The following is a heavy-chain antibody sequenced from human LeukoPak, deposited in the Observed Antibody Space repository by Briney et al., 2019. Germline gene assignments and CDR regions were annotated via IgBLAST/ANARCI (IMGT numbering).Heavy chain of an antibody. Sequence: GGSLRLSCEVSGFTFTDYWMNWVRQAPGKGPEWVASIRQDGSEKYYVDSVKGRFTISRDNAKNSLYLQMNSLRAEDTAVYYCARDPVPYYYDSSGYYPWGQGTLVTVSS. CDR1: GFTFTDYW. D-gene: IGHD3-22*01. CDR2: IRQDGSEK. CDR3: ARDPVPYYYDSSGYYP. V-gene: IGHV3-7*01. J-gene: IGHJ5*02.